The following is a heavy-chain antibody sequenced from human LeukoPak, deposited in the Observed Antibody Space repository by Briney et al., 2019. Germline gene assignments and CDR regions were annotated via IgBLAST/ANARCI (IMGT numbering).Heavy chain of an antibody. Sequence: ASETLSLTCTVSGGSISSYYWSWIRQHPGKGLEWIGYIYYSGSTNYNPSLQSRVTISVDTSRNQFSLKLSSVTAADTAVYYCARPRGYSASWYAYDHWGQGTLVTVSS. V-gene: IGHV4-59*01. D-gene: IGHD6-13*01. CDR2: IYYSGST. CDR3: ARPRGYSASWYAYDH. J-gene: IGHJ4*02. CDR1: GGSISSYY.